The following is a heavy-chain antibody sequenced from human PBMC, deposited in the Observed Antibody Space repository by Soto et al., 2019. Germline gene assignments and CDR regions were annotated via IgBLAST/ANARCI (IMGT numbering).Heavy chain of an antibody. V-gene: IGHV1-3*01. CDR1: GYTFTDYA. J-gene: IGHJ4*02. Sequence: QVQLVQSGAEVRKPGASVKVSCKASGYTFTDYAVHWGRQAPAQRLEWMGWINAGSGLTQYSQKFQGRVTISRDTSASTAYMELSSLRSEDTAVFYWALSSVWSGFAHWGQGTLVTVSS. D-gene: IGHD6-19*01. CDR2: INAGSGLT. CDR3: ALSSVWSGFAH.